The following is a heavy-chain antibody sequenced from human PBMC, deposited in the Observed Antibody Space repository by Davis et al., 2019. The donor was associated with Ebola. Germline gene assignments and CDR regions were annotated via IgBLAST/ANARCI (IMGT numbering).Heavy chain of an antibody. CDR1: GFIFSSYA. V-gene: IGHV3-23*01. CDR2: ISVRSIT. Sequence: ETLSLTCAASGFIFSSYAMSWVRQAPGKGLEWVSSISVRSITYHADSVKGRFTISRDNSKNTLYLQMNSLRAEDTAVYYCAKVHPPTTVTTGWFDPWGQGTLVTVSS. J-gene: IGHJ5*02. CDR3: AKVHPPTTVTTGWFDP. D-gene: IGHD4-17*01.